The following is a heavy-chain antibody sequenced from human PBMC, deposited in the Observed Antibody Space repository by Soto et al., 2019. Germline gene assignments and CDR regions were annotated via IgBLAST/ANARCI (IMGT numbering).Heavy chain of an antibody. V-gene: IGHV1-18*01. D-gene: IGHD6-13*01. CDR2: ISAYNGNT. CDR1: GYTFTSYG. Sequence: QVQLVQSGAGVKKPGASVKVSCKASGYTFTSYGISWVRQAPGQGLEWMGWISAYNGNTNYAQKLQGRVTMTTDTSTSTAYMELRSLRSDDTAVHYCARATTSYSSSYYYYGMDVWGQGTTVTVSS. J-gene: IGHJ6*02. CDR3: ARATTSYSSSYYYYGMDV.